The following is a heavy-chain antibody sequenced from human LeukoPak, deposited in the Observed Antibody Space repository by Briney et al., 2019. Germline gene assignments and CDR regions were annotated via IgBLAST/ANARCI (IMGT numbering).Heavy chain of an antibody. V-gene: IGHV4-59*01. D-gene: IGHD3-3*01. CDR1: GGSTSSYY. J-gene: IGHJ6*02. Sequence: SETLSLTCTVSGGSTSSYYWSWIRQPPGKGLEWIGYIYYSGSTNYNPSLKSRVTISVDTSKNQFSLKLSSVTAADTAVYYCARLGDGKTYYDFWSDSPGYYYGMDVWGQGTTVTVSS. CDR3: ARLGDGKTYYDFWSDSPGYYYGMDV. CDR2: IYYSGST.